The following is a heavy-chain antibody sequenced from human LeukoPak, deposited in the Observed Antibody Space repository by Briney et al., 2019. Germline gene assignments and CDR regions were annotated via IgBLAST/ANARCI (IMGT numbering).Heavy chain of an antibody. V-gene: IGHV4-34*01. CDR2: INHSGST. D-gene: IGHD6-19*01. Sequence: PSETLSLTCAVYGGSFSGYYWSWIRQPPGKGLEWIGEINHSGSTNYNPSLKSRVTISVDTSKNQFSLELSSVTAADTAVYYCARQMSTGYSSGWPPSAFDIWGQGTMVTVSS. CDR1: GGSFSGYY. CDR3: ARQMSTGYSSGWPPSAFDI. J-gene: IGHJ3*02.